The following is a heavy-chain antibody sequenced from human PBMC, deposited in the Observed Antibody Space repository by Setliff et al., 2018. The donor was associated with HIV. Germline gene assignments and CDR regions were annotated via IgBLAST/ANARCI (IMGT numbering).Heavy chain of an antibody. CDR2: MSPNSGNA. D-gene: IGHD6-19*01. CDR1: GYTFTSYD. Sequence: ASVKVSCKASGYTFTSYDVNWVRQATGQGLEWMGWMSPNSGNAGYAQKLQGRVTMTRNTSISTAYMELSSLRSEDTAVYYCARGLAVAGKSYYYYYYMDVWGKGSTVTVSS. CDR3: ARGLAVAGKSYYYYYYMDV. V-gene: IGHV1-8*01. J-gene: IGHJ6*03.